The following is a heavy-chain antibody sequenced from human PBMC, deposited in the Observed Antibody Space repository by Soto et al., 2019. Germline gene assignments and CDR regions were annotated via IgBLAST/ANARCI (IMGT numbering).Heavy chain of an antibody. CDR1: GGTFSSYA. CDR3: ARDSAAEGWFDT. CDR2: IIPIFGTA. V-gene: IGHV1-69*13. Sequence: ASLKVSCKASGGTFSSYAISWVRQAPGQGLEWMGGIIPIFGTANYAQKFQGRVTITADESTSTAYMELSSLRSEDTAVYYCARDSAAEGWFDTWGQGTLVTVSS. J-gene: IGHJ5*02. D-gene: IGHD2-2*01.